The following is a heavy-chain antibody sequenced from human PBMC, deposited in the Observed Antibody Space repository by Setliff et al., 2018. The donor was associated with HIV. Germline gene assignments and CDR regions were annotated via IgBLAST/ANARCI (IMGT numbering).Heavy chain of an antibody. CDR1: GGSITSYY. V-gene: IGHV4-59*01. D-gene: IGHD5-18*01. CDR3: ARTRGYSLYYFDY. Sequence: SETLSLTCTVSGGSITSYYWSWIRQPPGKGLEWIGYIYYTGSTTYNPSLKSRVTMSGDTSKNKVSLKLRSVSAADTAVYYCARTRGYSLYYFDYWGQGTLVTGSS. J-gene: IGHJ4*02. CDR2: IYYTGST.